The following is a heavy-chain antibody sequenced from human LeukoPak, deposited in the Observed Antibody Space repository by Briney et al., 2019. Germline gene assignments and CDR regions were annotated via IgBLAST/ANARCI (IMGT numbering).Heavy chain of an antibody. CDR3: ARKRCTGDCYLFDP. Sequence: ASVNVSCKASGYTFSTYGLMWVRQAPGQGLEWMGWINANNGNTNYAQKFQGRVTMTTDTSTSTGYMELGSLRSDDTAVYYCARKRCTGDCYLFDPWGQGTLVTVSS. J-gene: IGHJ5*02. V-gene: IGHV1-18*01. CDR1: GYTFSTYG. D-gene: IGHD2-21*02. CDR2: INANNGNT.